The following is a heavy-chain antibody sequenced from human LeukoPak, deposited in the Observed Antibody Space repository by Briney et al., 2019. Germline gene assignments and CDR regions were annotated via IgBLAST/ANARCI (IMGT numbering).Heavy chain of an antibody. J-gene: IGHJ5*02. V-gene: IGHV3-30*12. CDR1: GFTFSSYG. Sequence: GGSLRLSCAASGFTFSSYGMHWVRQAPGKGLEWVAVISYDGSNKYYADSVKGRFTISRDNSKNSLYLQMNSLRAEDTALYYCARVRAAAASVGGNWFDPWGQGTLVTVSS. CDR3: ARVRAAAASVGGNWFDP. CDR2: ISYDGSNK. D-gene: IGHD6-13*01.